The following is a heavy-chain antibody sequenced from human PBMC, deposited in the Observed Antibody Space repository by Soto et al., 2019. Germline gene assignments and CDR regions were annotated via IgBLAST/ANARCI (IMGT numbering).Heavy chain of an antibody. Sequence: PGGSLRLSCAASGFTFSRFAIHWVRQAPGKGLEWVAVISKDGSVKYYADSVKGRFTISRDNSESTLFLQMNGLTNEDTAVYHCARSRSGAVPDSLGFWGQGTLVTVSS. J-gene: IGHJ4*02. CDR2: ISKDGSVK. CDR1: GFTFSRFA. CDR3: ARSRSGAVPDSLGF. V-gene: IGHV3-30-3*01. D-gene: IGHD3-10*01.